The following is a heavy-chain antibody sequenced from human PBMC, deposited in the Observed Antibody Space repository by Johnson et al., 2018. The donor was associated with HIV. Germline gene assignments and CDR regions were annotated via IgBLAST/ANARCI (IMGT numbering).Heavy chain of an antibody. D-gene: IGHD5-18*01. CDR1: GFTFSSYA. J-gene: IGHJ3*02. Sequence: QVQLVESGGGVVQPGRSLRLSCAASGFTFSSYALHWVRQAPGKGLEWVAVIYSGDTTYYADSVKGRFTISRDNSKNTLYLQMNSLRAEDTAVYYCARAYSYGAFDIWGLGTKVTV. CDR3: ARAYSYGAFDI. CDR2: IYSGDTT. V-gene: IGHV3-30*14.